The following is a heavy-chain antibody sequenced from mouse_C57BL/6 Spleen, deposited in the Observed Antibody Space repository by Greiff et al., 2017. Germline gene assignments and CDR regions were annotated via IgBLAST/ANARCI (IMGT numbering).Heavy chain of an antibody. J-gene: IGHJ2*01. V-gene: IGHV1-15*01. CDR2: IDPETGGT. D-gene: IGHD2-2*01. Sequence: VQLQQSGAELVRPGASVTLSCKASGYTFTDYEMHWVKQTPVHGLEWIGAIDPETGGTAYNQKFEGKAILTADKSSSTSYMELRSLTSEDSAVYYCTPFYYGYETEMDYWGKGTTLTVSS. CDR1: GYTFTDYE. CDR3: TPFYYGYETEMDY.